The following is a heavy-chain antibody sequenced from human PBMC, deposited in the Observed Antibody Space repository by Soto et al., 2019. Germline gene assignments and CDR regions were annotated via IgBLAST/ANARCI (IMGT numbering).Heavy chain of an antibody. CDR2: IYYNGIT. J-gene: IGHJ4*02. CDR1: GGSISNYY. V-gene: IGHV4-59*01. Sequence: PSETLSLTCTVSGGSISNYYWSWIRQPPGNELEWIGYIYYNGITNYNPSLKSRVTISVDTSKNQFSLTLSSVTAADPAVYYCARARRYYYHNTAPFYFGHWGQGTPGTAPQ. D-gene: IGHD3-10*01. CDR3: ARARRYYYHNTAPFYFGH.